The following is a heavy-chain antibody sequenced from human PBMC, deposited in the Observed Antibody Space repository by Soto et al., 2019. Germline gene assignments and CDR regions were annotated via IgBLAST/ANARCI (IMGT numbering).Heavy chain of an antibody. D-gene: IGHD2-2*03. Sequence: QVQLVQSGAEVKKPGASVKVSCKVSGYTLTELSMHWVRQAPGKGLEWMGGFDPEDGEAIYAQKFQGRVTMTEDTSTDTAYMELSSLRSEDTAVYYCATYGYCSSTSCYADYYYYMDVWGKGITVTVSS. V-gene: IGHV1-24*01. CDR2: FDPEDGEA. CDR3: ATYGYCSSTSCYADYYYYMDV. J-gene: IGHJ6*03. CDR1: GYTLTELS.